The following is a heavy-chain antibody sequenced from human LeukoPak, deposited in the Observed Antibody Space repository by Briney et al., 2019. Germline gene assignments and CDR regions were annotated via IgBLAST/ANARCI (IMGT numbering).Heavy chain of an antibody. CDR1: GFTFSDYY. V-gene: IGHV3-11*05. D-gene: IGHD3-22*01. Sequence: GGSLRLSCAASGFTFSDYYMSWIRQAPGKGLEWVSCISSSSSYTNYADSVKGRFTISRDNAKNSLYLQMNSLRAEDTAVYYCAREAYDSSGYPRYYFDYWGQGTLVTVSS. J-gene: IGHJ4*02. CDR2: ISSSSSYT. CDR3: AREAYDSSGYPRYYFDY.